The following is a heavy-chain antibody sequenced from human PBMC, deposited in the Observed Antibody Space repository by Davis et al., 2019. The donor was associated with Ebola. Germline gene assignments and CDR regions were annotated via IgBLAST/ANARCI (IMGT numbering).Heavy chain of an antibody. Sequence: GGSLRLSCAASGFTFSSYGMHWVRQAPGKGLEWVAVISYDGSNKYYADSVKGRFTISRDNSKNTLYLQMNSLRVEDTAVYYCAKDSSGYYGWFDPWGQGTLVTVSS. CDR1: GFTFSSYG. D-gene: IGHD3-22*01. CDR2: ISYDGSNK. J-gene: IGHJ5*02. CDR3: AKDSSGYYGWFDP. V-gene: IGHV3-30*18.